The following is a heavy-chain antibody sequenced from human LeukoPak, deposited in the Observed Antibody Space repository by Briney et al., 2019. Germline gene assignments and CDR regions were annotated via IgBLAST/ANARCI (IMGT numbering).Heavy chain of an antibody. CDR1: GYTLINLS. D-gene: IGHD2/OR15-2a*01. CDR2: SDPQQT. CDR3: ASILYGYGLDV. J-gene: IGHJ6*04. Sequence: ASVKVSCKVSGYTLINLSMHWGRHAPGKGLEWMGSSDPQQTNYARNFQGRLTMTEDTSADTAYMELSSLRSEDTAVYYCASILYGYGLDVWGKGTTVTVSS. V-gene: IGHV1-24*01.